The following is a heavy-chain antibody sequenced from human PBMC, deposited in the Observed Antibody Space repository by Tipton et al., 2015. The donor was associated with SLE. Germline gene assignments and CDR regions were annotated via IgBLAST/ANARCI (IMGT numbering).Heavy chain of an antibody. J-gene: IGHJ2*01. CDR3: ARDPAFDL. Sequence: SLRLSCAASGFTVSSNYMSWVRQVPGKGLEWVSVTYSGGSTYYADSVKGRFTISRDNSKNTLYLQMNSLRAEDTAVYFCARDPAFDLWGRGALVTVSS. V-gene: IGHV3-66*01. CDR2: TYSGGST. CDR1: GFTVSSNY.